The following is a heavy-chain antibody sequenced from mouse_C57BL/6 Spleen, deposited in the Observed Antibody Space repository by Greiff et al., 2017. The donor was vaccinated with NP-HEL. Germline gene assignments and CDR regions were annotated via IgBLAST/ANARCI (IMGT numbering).Heavy chain of an antibody. J-gene: IGHJ2*01. Sequence: EVKLQESGPGLVKPSQSLSLTCTVTGYSITSGYGWNWIRQFPGNKLEWMGYISYSGSTNYNPSLKSRISTTRDTSKNQFFLQLHSVTNEDTATYYCARTARIKYWGQGTTLTVSS. D-gene: IGHD1-2*01. CDR1: GYSITSGYG. CDR3: ARTARIKY. CDR2: ISYSGST. V-gene: IGHV3-2*02.